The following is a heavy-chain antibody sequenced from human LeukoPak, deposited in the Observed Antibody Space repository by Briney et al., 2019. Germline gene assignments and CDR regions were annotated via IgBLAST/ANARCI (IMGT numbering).Heavy chain of an antibody. CDR3: ARESCSGGSCYPTFDY. Sequence: SETLSLTCTVSGGSISSGSYYWSWIRQPAGKGLEWIGRIYTSGSTNYNPSLKSRVTISVDTFKNQFSLKLSSVTAADTAVYYCARESCSGGSCYPTFDYWGQGTLVTVSS. D-gene: IGHD2-15*01. CDR2: IYTSGST. J-gene: IGHJ4*02. V-gene: IGHV4-61*02. CDR1: GGSISSGSYY.